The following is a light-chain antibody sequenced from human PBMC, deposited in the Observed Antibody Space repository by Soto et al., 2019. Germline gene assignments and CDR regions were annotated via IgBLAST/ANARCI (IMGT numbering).Light chain of an antibody. CDR1: QSVSSSS. Sequence: EIVLTQSPGTLSLSPGERATLSCRASQSVSSSSLAWYQQKPGQAPRLLIYGASSRATGIPDRFSGSGSGTDFTLTISRLEPEDFAVYYCQQYGSSTGYTFGQGTKLEIK. CDR3: QQYGSSTGYT. CDR2: GAS. V-gene: IGKV3-20*01. J-gene: IGKJ2*01.